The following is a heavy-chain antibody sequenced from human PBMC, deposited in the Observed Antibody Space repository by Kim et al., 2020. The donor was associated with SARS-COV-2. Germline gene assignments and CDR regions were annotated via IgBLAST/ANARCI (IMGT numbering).Heavy chain of an antibody. CDR2: INPNSGGT. Sequence: ASVKVSCKASGYTFTGYYMHWVRQAPGQGLEWMGRINPNSGGTNYAQKFQGRVTMTRDTSISTAYMELSRLRSDDTAVYYCASRSSGPPGPRNRGYYYYGMDVWGQGTTVTVSS. D-gene: IGHD3-22*01. J-gene: IGHJ6*02. CDR1: GYTFTGYY. V-gene: IGHV1-2*06. CDR3: ASRSSGPPGPRNRGYYYYGMDV.